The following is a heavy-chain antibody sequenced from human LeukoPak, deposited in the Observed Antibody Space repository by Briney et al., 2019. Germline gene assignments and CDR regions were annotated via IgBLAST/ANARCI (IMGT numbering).Heavy chain of an antibody. J-gene: IGHJ4*02. CDR1: GFTFDDYT. CDR2: ISWDGGST. V-gene: IGHV3-43*01. Sequence: GGSLRLSCAASGFTFDDYTMHWVRQAPGKGLEWVSLISWDGGSTYYADSVKGRLTISRDNSKNSLYLQMNSLRTEDTALYYCAKDRGGRGYDFWSGYFLYFDYWGQGTLVTVSS. D-gene: IGHD3-3*01. CDR3: AKDRGGRGYDFWSGYFLYFDY.